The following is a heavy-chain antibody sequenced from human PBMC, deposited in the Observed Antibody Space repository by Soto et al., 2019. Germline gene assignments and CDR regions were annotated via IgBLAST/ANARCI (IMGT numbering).Heavy chain of an antibody. V-gene: IGHV3-21*01. J-gene: IGHJ6*02. CDR2: ISKSSFST. CDR3: ARTPEDFEDSGIDV. Sequence: GGSLRLSCAASGFNFSTYSMNWVRQAPGRGLEWVSSISKSSFSTYYADSVKGRFTISRDNAKNSLYLQMISLRAEDTAMYYCARTPEDFEDSGIDVWGQGTPVTVSS. CDR1: GFNFSTYS. D-gene: IGHD2-15*01.